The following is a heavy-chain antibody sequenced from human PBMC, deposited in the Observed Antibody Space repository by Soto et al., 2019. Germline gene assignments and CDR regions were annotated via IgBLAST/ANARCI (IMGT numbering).Heavy chain of an antibody. J-gene: IGHJ6*03. CDR2: MNPNSGNT. CDR1: GYTFTSYD. Sequence: ASVKVSCKASGYTFTSYDINWVRQATGQGLEWMGWMNPNSGNTDYAQKLQGRVTMTRNTSISTAYMELSSLRSEDTAVYYCARDLYRDYGDYGRASYYYYYCMDVWGKGTTVTVSS. V-gene: IGHV1-8*01. CDR3: ARDLYRDYGDYGRASYYYYYCMDV. D-gene: IGHD4-17*01.